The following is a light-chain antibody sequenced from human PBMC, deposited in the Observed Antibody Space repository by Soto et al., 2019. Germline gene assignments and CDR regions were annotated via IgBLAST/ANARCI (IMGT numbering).Light chain of an antibody. CDR2: RAS. V-gene: IGKV1-5*03. CDR3: QQYSSYFFI. J-gene: IGKJ3*01. CDR1: QSISSW. Sequence: DIQMTQSPSTLSASVGDRVNITCRASQSISSWLAWYQQKPGKAPKLLIYRASDLQTGVPSRFSGSGSGTEFTLTISSLQTDDIATYYCQQYSSYFFIFGPGTKVDVK.